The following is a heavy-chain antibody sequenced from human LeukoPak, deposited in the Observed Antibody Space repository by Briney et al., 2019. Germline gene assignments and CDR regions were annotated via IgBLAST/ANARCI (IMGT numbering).Heavy chain of an antibody. D-gene: IGHD5-18*01. CDR1: GFTFSSYA. J-gene: IGHJ5*02. CDR2: ISGSGGST. Sequence: PGGSLRLSCAASGFTFSSYAMSWVRQAPGKGLEWVSAISGSGGSTYYADSVKGRFTISRDNSKNTLYLQMNSLRAEDTAVYYCVHTSQLEYVDTAMVTWGQGTLVTVSS. V-gene: IGHV3-23*01. CDR3: VHTSQLEYVDTAMVT.